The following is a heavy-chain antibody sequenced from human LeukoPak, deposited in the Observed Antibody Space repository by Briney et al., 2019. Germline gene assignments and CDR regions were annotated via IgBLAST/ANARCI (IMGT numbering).Heavy chain of an antibody. CDR1: AGSISDYY. Sequence: SETLSLTCSVSAGSISDYYWSWIRLSPGTGLEWIGYMDYSGSAAYNPSLRGRVTISIDTSKKQFSLGVTSVTAADTAVYFCARRKRGSGGPFDSWGHGTLVTVSS. D-gene: IGHD6-19*01. CDR3: ARRKRGSGGPFDS. J-gene: IGHJ4*01. CDR2: MDYSGSA. V-gene: IGHV4-59*08.